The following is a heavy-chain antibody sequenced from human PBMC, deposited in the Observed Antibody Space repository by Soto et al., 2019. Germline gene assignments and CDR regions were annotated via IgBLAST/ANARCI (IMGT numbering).Heavy chain of an antibody. CDR1: GFTFTSSA. V-gene: IGHV1-58*02. J-gene: IGHJ5*02. Sequence: ASVKVSCKASGFTFTSSAMQWVRQARGQRLEWIGWIVVGSGNTNYAQKFQERVTITRDMSTSTAYMELSSLRSEDTAVYYCAASRIAVNWFDPWGQGTLVTVS. D-gene: IGHD6-19*01. CDR2: IVVGSGNT. CDR3: AASRIAVNWFDP.